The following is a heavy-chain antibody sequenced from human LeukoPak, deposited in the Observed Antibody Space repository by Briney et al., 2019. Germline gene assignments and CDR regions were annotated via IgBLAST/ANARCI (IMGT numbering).Heavy chain of an antibody. Sequence: GGSLRLSCAASGFTFSSYAMSWARQAPGKGLEWVSTISGSGGSTYYADSVKGQFTISRDIFKNTLYLQMNSLRAEDTAVYHCVKSAGKDGYRDVFDIWGQGTVVTVSS. V-gene: IGHV3-23*01. J-gene: IGHJ3*02. CDR1: GFTFSSYA. D-gene: IGHD5-24*01. CDR3: VKSAGKDGYRDVFDI. CDR2: ISGSGGST.